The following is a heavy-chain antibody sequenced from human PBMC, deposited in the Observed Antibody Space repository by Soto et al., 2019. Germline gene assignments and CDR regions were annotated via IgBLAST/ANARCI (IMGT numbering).Heavy chain of an antibody. J-gene: IGHJ4*02. V-gene: IGHV1-3*01. CDR2: VNAGNGNT. CDR1: GDTFTSYA. Sequence: GASVKVSCKASGDTFTSYAMHWVRQAPGQRLEWMGWVNAGNGNTKYSQKFQGRVTITRDTSASTAYMELSSLRSEDTAVYYCARVYYDFWSGYRNTPQYYFEYWGQGTLVTVSS. D-gene: IGHD3-3*01. CDR3: ARVYYDFWSGYRNTPQYYFEY.